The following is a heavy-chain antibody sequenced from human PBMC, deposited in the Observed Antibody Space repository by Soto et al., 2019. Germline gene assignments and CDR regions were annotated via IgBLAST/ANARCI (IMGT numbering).Heavy chain of an antibody. CDR3: AGPYGSGSYGWFDP. CDR2: INHSGST. V-gene: IGHV4-34*01. Sequence: PSETLSLTCAVYGGSFSGYYWSWIRQPPGKGLEWIGEINHSGSTNYNPSLKSRVTISVDTSKNQFSLKLSSVTAADTAVYYCAGPYGSGSYGWFDPWGQGTLVTVSS. D-gene: IGHD3-10*01. CDR1: GGSFSGYY. J-gene: IGHJ5*02.